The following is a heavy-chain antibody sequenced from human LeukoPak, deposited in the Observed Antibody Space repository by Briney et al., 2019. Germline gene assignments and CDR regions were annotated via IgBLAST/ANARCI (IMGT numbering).Heavy chain of an antibody. CDR3: ARVSGVGDAFDI. D-gene: IGHD2-15*01. Sequence: SETLSLTCAVYGGSFSGYYWSWIRQPPGKGLEWIGEMNHSGSTNYNPSLKSRVTISVDTSKNQFSLKLSSVTAADTAVYYCARVSGVGDAFDIGGQGTMVTVSS. CDR1: GGSFSGYY. J-gene: IGHJ3*02. CDR2: MNHSGST. V-gene: IGHV4-34*01.